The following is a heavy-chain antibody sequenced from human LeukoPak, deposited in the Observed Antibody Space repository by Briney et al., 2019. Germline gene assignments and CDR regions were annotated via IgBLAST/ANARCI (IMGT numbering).Heavy chain of an antibody. D-gene: IGHD3-22*01. Sequence: SETLSLTCSVSGGSISSNSHYWGWIRQPPGKGLEWIGSIYYSGSTYYNSSLKSRVTISVDTSKNQFSLKLTSATAADTAVYYCARQVYYYDRSGYYYVDFFDFWSQGTLVTVSS. J-gene: IGHJ4*02. CDR2: IYYSGST. V-gene: IGHV4-39*01. CDR1: GGSISSNSHY. CDR3: ARQVYYYDRSGYYYVDFFDF.